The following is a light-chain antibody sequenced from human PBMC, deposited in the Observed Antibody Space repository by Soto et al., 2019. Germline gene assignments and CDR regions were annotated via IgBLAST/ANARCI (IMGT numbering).Light chain of an antibody. CDR3: QQYNSYSLT. Sequence: DIQMTQSPSTPSASVGDRVTITCRASQTLSSWLAWYQQKPGKAPKLLIYDVSSLESGVPSRFSGSGSVTEFTRTIIILQPDDFANYYCQQYNSYSLTFGGGTKVEIK. CDR1: QTLSSW. J-gene: IGKJ4*01. V-gene: IGKV1-5*01. CDR2: DVS.